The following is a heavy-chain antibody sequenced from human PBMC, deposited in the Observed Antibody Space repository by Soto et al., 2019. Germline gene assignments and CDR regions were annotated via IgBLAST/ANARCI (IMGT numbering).Heavy chain of an antibody. CDR3: AHSPDYGDHYNWFDP. CDR1: GFSLSTSGVG. J-gene: IGHJ5*02. Sequence: QITLKESGPTLVKPTQTLTLTCTFSGFSLSTSGVGVGWIRQPPGKALEWLALIYWDDDKRYSPSLKSRITITRDTSQHQGLRTMTNIDPVDTATYYCAHSPDYGDHYNWFDPWGQGTLVTVSS. V-gene: IGHV2-5*02. CDR2: IYWDDDK. D-gene: IGHD4-17*01.